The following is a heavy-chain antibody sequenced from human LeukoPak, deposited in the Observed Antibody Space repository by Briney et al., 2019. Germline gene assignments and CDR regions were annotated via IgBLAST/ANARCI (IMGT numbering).Heavy chain of an antibody. CDR2: IYYSGST. J-gene: IGHJ4*02. CDR1: GGSISSYY. Sequence: SETLSLTCTVSGGSISSYYWSWIRQPPGKGLEWIGYIYYSGSTNYNPSLKSRVTISVDTSKNQFSLKLSSVTAADTAVYYYARVGSYSSSWYDLDYWGQGTLVTVSS. D-gene: IGHD6-13*01. V-gene: IGHV4-59*01. CDR3: ARVGSYSSSWYDLDY.